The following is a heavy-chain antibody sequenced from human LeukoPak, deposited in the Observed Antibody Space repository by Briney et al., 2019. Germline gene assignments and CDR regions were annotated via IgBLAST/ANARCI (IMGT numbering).Heavy chain of an antibody. Sequence: ASVKVSCKASGGTFSSYAINWVRQAPGQGLEWMGGIIPIFGTANYAQKFQDRVTITADESTSTAYMELSSLRSEDTAVYYCARDNGVYPDVYYYYYMDVWGKGTTVTVSS. CDR2: IIPIFGTA. V-gene: IGHV1-69*13. D-gene: IGHD2-8*01. J-gene: IGHJ6*03. CDR3: ARDNGVYPDVYYYYYMDV. CDR1: GGTFSSYA.